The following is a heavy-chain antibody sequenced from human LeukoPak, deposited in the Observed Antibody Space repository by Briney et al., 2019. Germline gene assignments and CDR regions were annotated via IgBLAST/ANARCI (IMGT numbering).Heavy chain of an antibody. Sequence: GGSLRLSCAASGFTFSSYSTNWVRQAPGKGLEWVSSISSSSSYIYYADSVKGRFTISRDNAKNSLYLQMNGLRAEDTAVYYCARDWSGDAFDIWGQGTMVTVSS. CDR3: ARDWSGDAFDI. CDR2: ISSSSSYI. J-gene: IGHJ3*02. V-gene: IGHV3-21*01. CDR1: GFTFSSYS.